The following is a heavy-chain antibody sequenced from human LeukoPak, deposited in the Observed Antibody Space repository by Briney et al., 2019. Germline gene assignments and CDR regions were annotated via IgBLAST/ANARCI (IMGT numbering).Heavy chain of an antibody. V-gene: IGHV3-7*01. CDR1: GFTFSNYW. J-gene: IGHJ6*02. D-gene: IGHD5-12*01. CDR2: IKQDGSET. Sequence: GGSLRLSCAASGFTFSNYWMTWVRQAPGKGLEGVANIKQDGSETNYVDSVKGRFTISRDNARNSMSLQMKSLRAEDTAMYYCARTPDYRGYFYYGLDVWGQGTMVTVSS. CDR3: ARTPDYRGYFYYGLDV.